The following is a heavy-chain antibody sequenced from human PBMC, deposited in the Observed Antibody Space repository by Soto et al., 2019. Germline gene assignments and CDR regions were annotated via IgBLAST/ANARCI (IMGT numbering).Heavy chain of an antibody. Sequence: GGSLRLSCAASGFTFSSFGIHWVRQAPGKGLEWVTVVWYDGSKSYYADSVKGRFTVSKDNSKDTVSLQMNSLRVEDTAVYYCVREIPLQRRSRMDYWGQGTLVNVSS. J-gene: IGHJ4*02. V-gene: IGHV3-33*01. D-gene: IGHD2-21*02. CDR3: VREIPLQRRSRMDY. CDR2: VWYDGSKS. CDR1: GFTFSSFG.